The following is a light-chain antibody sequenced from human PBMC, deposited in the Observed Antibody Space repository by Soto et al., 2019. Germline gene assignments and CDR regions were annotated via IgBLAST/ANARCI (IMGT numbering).Light chain of an antibody. CDR2: GNN. CDR1: SSNIGADND. CDR3: QSYDSSLSTYV. J-gene: IGLJ1*01. Sequence: QSVLTQPPSVSGAPGQRVTISCSGSSSNIGADNDVHWYQQVSGTAPKLLIYGNNNRPSGVPDRFSASKSGTSASVAITGLQADDEADYYCQSYDSSLSTYVFGTGTKLTVL. V-gene: IGLV1-40*01.